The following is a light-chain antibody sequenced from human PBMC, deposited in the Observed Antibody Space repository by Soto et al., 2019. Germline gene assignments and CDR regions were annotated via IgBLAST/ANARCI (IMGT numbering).Light chain of an antibody. CDR3: CSYAGSTTQTYV. V-gene: IGLV2-23*02. CDR2: EVS. CDR1: HSDVGSYNL. J-gene: IGLJ1*01. Sequence: QSVLTQPASVSGSPGQSITISCTGTHSDVGSYNLVSWYQQHPGKAPKAIIYEVSERPSGVSDRFSGSKSGNTASLMISGLQAEDEADYYCCSYAGSTTQTYVFGSGTKVTVL.